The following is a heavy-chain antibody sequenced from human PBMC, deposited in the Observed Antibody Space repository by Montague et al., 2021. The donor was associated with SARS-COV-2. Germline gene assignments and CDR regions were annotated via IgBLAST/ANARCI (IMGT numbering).Heavy chain of an antibody. CDR1: GGSISIHY. D-gene: IGHD2-8*01. J-gene: IGHJ2*01. CDR2: IYYTGST. V-gene: IGHV4-59*11. CDR3: ARLPPNGRWYLDL. Sequence: SETLSLTCTVSGGSISIHYWTWVRQPPGKGLEWIGYIYYTGSTNYNPSLKSRVAISVDTSKNQFSLSLSSVTAADTALYYCARLPPNGRWYLDLWGRGTLVTVSS.